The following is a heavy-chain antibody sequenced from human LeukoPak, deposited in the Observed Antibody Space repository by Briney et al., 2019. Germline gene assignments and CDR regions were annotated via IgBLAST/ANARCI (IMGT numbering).Heavy chain of an antibody. CDR1: GYTFTSYG. V-gene: IGHV1-18*01. J-gene: IGHJ4*02. D-gene: IGHD3-3*01. CDR2: ISAYNGNT. Sequence: ASVKVSCKASGYTFTSYGISWVRQAPGQGLEWMGWISAYNGNTNYAQKLQGRVTMTTDTSTSTAYMELRSLRSDDTAVYYCARLAAEDFWSGYYTGYFDYWGQGTLVTVSS. CDR3: ARLAAEDFWSGYYTGYFDY.